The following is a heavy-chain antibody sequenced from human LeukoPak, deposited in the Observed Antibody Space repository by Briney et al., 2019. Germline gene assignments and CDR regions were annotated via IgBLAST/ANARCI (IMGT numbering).Heavy chain of an antibody. CDR1: GGSFSGYY. CDR3: ARGAYFWSGYSQYNWFDP. J-gene: IGHJ5*02. D-gene: IGHD3-3*01. CDR2: INHRGST. V-gene: IGHV4-34*01. Sequence: KPSETLSLTCAVYGGSFSGYYWSWIRQPPGKGLEWIGEINHRGSTNYNPSLKSRVTISVDTSKNQFSLKLSSVTAADTAVYYCARGAYFWSGYSQYNWFDPWGQGTLVTVSS.